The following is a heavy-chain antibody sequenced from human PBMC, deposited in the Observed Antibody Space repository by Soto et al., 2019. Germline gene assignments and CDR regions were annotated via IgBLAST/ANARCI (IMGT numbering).Heavy chain of an antibody. CDR2: IYSGGST. Sequence: EVQLVESGGGLIQPGGSLRLSCAASGFTVSSNYMSWVRQAPGKGLEWVSVIYSGGSTYYADSVKGRFTISRDNSKNTLYLQMTSLRAEDTAVYYCARDRVESGYPEYFQHWGHGTLVTVSS. V-gene: IGHV3-53*01. J-gene: IGHJ1*01. CDR3: ARDRVESGYPEYFQH. CDR1: GFTVSSNY. D-gene: IGHD3-22*01.